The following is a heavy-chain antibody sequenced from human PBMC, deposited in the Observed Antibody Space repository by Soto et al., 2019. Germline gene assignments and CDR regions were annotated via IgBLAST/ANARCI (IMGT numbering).Heavy chain of an antibody. Sequence: EVQLLESGGGLVQPGGSLKLSCAASGFTFSGSAMHWVRQASGKGLEWVGSIRSKANNYATAYAASVKGRVTISRADLKNPAYLQMNRLKTEDTAVYYFTRHHSGNDDLYYSGMDVWGQGTTVTVSS. J-gene: IGHJ6*02. CDR2: IRSKANNYAT. D-gene: IGHD1-26*01. CDR3: TRHHSGNDDLYYSGMDV. CDR1: GFTFSGSA. V-gene: IGHV3-73*02.